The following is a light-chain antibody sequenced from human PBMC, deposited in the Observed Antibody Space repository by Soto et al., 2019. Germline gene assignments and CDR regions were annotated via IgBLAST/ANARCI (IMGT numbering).Light chain of an antibody. CDR3: SSYTSSITPYV. CDR2: EVS. J-gene: IGLJ1*01. V-gene: IGLV2-14*01. Sequence: QSALTQPASVSGSPGQSITISCTGTSSDVGAHNYVSWYQQHPGKAPKLMIYEVSERPSGVSNRFSGSKSGNTASLTVSGLQAEDEADYYCSSYTSSITPYVFGTGTKLTVL. CDR1: SSDVGAHNY.